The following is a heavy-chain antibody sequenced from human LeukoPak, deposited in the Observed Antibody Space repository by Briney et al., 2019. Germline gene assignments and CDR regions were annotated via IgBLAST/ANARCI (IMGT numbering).Heavy chain of an antibody. V-gene: IGHV1-69*13. Sequence: SVKVSCKASGGTFSSYAISWVRQAPGQGLEWMGGIIPIFGTANYAQKFQGGVTITADESTSTAYMELSSLRSEDTAVYYCARALAYCGGDCAASFDYWGQGTLVTVSS. CDR1: GGTFSSYA. CDR3: ARALAYCGGDCAASFDY. D-gene: IGHD2-21*02. J-gene: IGHJ4*02. CDR2: IIPIFGTA.